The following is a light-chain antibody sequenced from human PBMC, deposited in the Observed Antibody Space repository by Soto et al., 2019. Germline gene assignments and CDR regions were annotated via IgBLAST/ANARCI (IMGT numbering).Light chain of an antibody. CDR3: QQYVSSPRT. Sequence: EIVLTQSPGTLSLSPGERATLSCRASQSVSSSYLAWYQQKPGQAPRLLIYGASSRATGIPDRFSGSGSGTDVPLTISRLEPDDFAVYYCQQYVSSPRTFGQGTKVEIK. V-gene: IGKV3-20*01. CDR2: GAS. CDR1: QSVSSSY. J-gene: IGKJ1*01.